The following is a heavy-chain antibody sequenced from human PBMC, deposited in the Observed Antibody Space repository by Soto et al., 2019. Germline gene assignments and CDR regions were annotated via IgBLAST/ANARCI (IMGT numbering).Heavy chain of an antibody. D-gene: IGHD2-2*02. CDR3: ARELGYCSSTSCYKGYYGMDV. J-gene: IGHJ6*02. Sequence: GGSLRLSCTTTGFTFGEYPMSWFRQAPGKGLEWVAVIWYDGSNKYYADSVKGRFIISRDNSKNTLYLQMNSLRAEDTAVYYCARELGYCSSTSCYKGYYGMDVWGPGTTVTVSS. CDR1: GFTFGEYP. V-gene: IGHV3-33*01. CDR2: IWYDGSNK.